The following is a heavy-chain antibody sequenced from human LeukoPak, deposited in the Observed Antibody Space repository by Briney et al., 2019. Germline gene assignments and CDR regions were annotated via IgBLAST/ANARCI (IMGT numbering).Heavy chain of an antibody. J-gene: IGHJ4*02. D-gene: IGHD4-17*01. CDR2: ISTYNGDT. Sequence: ASVKVSCKASGYTFTRWNFSWVRQAPGQGLEWMGWISTYNGDTKYAQKFQGRVTMTTDTPTSTAYMELRSLRSDDTAVYYCARVHRGDYAKNCGYWGQGTLVTVSS. CDR3: ARVHRGDYAKNCGY. V-gene: IGHV1-18*01. CDR1: GYTFTRWN.